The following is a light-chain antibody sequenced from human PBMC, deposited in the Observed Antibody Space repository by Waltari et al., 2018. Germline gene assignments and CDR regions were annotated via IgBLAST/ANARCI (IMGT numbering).Light chain of an antibody. V-gene: IGLV3-19*01. CDR3: NSRDSSGNHVV. CDR1: SLRSYY. J-gene: IGLJ2*01. Sequence: SSELPQDPAVSVALGSTVSITCQGDSLRSYYASWYQQKPGQAPVLVIYGKNNRPSGIPDRFSGSSSGNTASLTITGAQAEDEADYYCNSRDSSGNHVVFGGGTKLTVL. CDR2: GKN.